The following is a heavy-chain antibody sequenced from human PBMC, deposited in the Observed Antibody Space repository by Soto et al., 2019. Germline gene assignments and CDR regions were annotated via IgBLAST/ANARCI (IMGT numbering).Heavy chain of an antibody. V-gene: IGHV3-49*03. CDR2: IRSKAYGGTT. CDR1: GFTFGDYA. Sequence: GGSLRLSCTASGFTFGDYAMSWFRQAPGKGLEWVGFIRSKAYGGTTEYAASVKGRFTISRDDSKSIAYLQMNSLKTEDTAVYYCTRGYGYCSSTSCPADDAFDIWGQGTMVTVSS. CDR3: TRGYGYCSSTSCPADDAFDI. J-gene: IGHJ3*02. D-gene: IGHD2-2*01.